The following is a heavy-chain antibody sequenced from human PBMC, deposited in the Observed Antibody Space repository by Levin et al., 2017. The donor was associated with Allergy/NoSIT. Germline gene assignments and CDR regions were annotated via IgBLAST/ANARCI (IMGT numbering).Heavy chain of an antibody. Sequence: ASVKVSCKASGYTFTSYYMHWVRQAPGQGLEWMGIINPSGGSTSYAQKFQGRVTMTRDTSTSTVYMELSSLRSEDTAVYYCARDFYGSRVLSSWSFDYWGQGTLVTVSS. V-gene: IGHV1-46*01. D-gene: IGHD6-13*01. CDR1: GYTFTSYY. CDR3: ARDFYGSRVLSSWSFDY. J-gene: IGHJ4*02. CDR2: INPSGGST.